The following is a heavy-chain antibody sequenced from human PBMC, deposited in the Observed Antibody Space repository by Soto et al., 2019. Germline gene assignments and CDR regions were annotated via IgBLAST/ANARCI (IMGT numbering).Heavy chain of an antibody. D-gene: IGHD3-10*01. J-gene: IGHJ3*02. CDR1: GGSVSSGTYY. V-gene: IGHV4-61*01. CDR3: ARGGALVRGGRAFDI. CDR2: IYYSGST. Sequence: QVQLQESGPGLVKPSETLSLTCTVSGGSVSSGTYYWSWIWQPPGKGLEWIGHIYYSGSTNYNPFLKSRLPTSMDTSQNQFYLNLSSVTAADTAVYYCARGGALVRGGRAFDIWGQGTLVTVSS.